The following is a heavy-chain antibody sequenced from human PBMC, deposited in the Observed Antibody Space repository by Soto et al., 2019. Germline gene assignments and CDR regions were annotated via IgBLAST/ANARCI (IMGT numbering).Heavy chain of an antibody. CDR2: INPNSGGT. J-gene: IGHJ4*02. V-gene: IGHV1-2*04. CDR1: GYTFTGYY. D-gene: IGHD3-3*01. Sequence: QVQLVQSGAEVKKPGASVKVSCKASGYTFTGYYMHWVRQAPGQGLEWMGWINPNSGGTNYAQKFQGWVTMTRDTSISTAYMELSRLRSDDTAVYYCARDGVTGFGVAATRGGFDYWGQGTLVTVSS. CDR3: ARDGVTGFGVAATRGGFDY.